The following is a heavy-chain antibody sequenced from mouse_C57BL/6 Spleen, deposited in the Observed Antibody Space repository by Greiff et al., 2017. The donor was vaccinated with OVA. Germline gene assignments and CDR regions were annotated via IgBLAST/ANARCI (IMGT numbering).Heavy chain of an antibody. CDR1: GYTFTSYW. J-gene: IGHJ3*01. D-gene: IGHD1-2*01. CDR2: IDPSDSYT. V-gene: IGHV1-50*01. Sequence: QVQLQQPGAELVKPGASVKLSCKASGYTFTSYWMQWVKQRPGQGLEWIGEIDPSDSYTNYNQKFKGKATLTVDTSSSTAYMQLSSLTSEDSAVYYCARRGSFAYWGKGTMVTVAA. CDR3: ARRGSFAY.